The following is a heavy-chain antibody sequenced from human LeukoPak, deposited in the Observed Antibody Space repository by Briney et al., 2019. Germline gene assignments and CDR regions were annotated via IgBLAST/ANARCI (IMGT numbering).Heavy chain of an antibody. CDR1: GGSISSGDYY. CDR2: IYYSGST. Sequence: SETLSLTCTVSGGSISSGDYYWSWIRQPPGKGLEWIGYIYYSGSTYYNPSLKSRVTISVDTSKNQFSLKLSSVTAADTAVYYCARDSAALYYYDSSGAFDIWGQGTMVTVPS. V-gene: IGHV4-30-4*01. CDR3: ARDSAALYYYDSSGAFDI. J-gene: IGHJ3*02. D-gene: IGHD3-22*01.